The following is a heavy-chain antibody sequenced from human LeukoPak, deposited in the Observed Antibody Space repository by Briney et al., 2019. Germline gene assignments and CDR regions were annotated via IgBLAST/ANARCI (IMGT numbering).Heavy chain of an antibody. CDR3: AKPRRGDSCAFDT. V-gene: IGHV3-30*18. CDR2: ISNGGSYK. CDR1: GFTFSTYG. Sequence: PGRSLRLSCEASGFTFSTYGMHWVRQAPGKGLEWVAGISNGGSYKYYADSVRGRVTISRDNSRNTLYLQMNSLRPDDTALYYCAKPRRGDSCAFDTWGQGTMVTVCS. D-gene: IGHD2-21*02. J-gene: IGHJ3*02.